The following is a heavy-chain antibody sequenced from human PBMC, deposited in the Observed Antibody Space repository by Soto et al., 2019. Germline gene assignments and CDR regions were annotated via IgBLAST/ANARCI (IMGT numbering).Heavy chain of an antibody. Sequence: GGSLRLSCAASGFTFSSYAMSWVRQAPGKGLEWVSAISGSGGSTYYADSVKGRFTISRDNSKNTLYLQMNSLRAEDTAVYYCAKDDLPLRAMIVVVITSWGQGTLVTVSS. CDR3: AKDDLPLRAMIVVVITS. CDR2: ISGSGGST. D-gene: IGHD3-22*01. CDR1: GFTFSSYA. V-gene: IGHV3-23*01. J-gene: IGHJ4*02.